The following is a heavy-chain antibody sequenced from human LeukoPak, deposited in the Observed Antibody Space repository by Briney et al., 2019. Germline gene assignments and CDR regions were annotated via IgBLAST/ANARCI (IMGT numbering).Heavy chain of an antibody. J-gene: IGHJ6*02. CDR2: ISGSGGST. CDR3: ARGPRITMIVVVITGGMVV. V-gene: IGHV3-23*01. CDR1: GGSFSGYY. D-gene: IGHD3-22*01. Sequence: ETLSLTCAVYGGSFSGYYWSWVRQAPGKGLEWVSAISGSGGSTYYADSVKGRFTISRDNSKNTLYLQMNSLRAEDTAVYYCARGPRITMIVVVITGGMVVGGQGTTVTVFS.